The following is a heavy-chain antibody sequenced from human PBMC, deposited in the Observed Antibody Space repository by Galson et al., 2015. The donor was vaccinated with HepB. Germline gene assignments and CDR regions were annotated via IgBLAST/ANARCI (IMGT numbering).Heavy chain of an antibody. CDR3: AKRGSSSLFYDY. Sequence: CAASGFTFSNYAMVWVRQAPGKGLEWVSGFSGTDAGTYYADSVKGRFTISRDNSKNTLYLQMSSLTAEDTAVYYCAKRGSSSLFYDYWGQGTLVTVSS. V-gene: IGHV3-23*01. CDR1: GFTFSNYA. D-gene: IGHD6-6*01. CDR2: FSGTDAGT. J-gene: IGHJ4*02.